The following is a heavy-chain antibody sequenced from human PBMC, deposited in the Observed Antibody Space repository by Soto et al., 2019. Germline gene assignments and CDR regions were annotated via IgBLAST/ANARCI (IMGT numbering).Heavy chain of an antibody. V-gene: IGHV1-69*01. CDR2: IIPIFVTA. D-gene: IGHD3-22*01. J-gene: IGHJ3*01. Sequence: QVQLVQSGAEVKKPGSSVRVSCKSSGGPFSNYAISWVRQAPGQGLEWMGGIIPIFVTADYPQKFQDRVTITADESTGTAYLELRSLSSEATAVYYCARDLEPRDSSGYAVDLWGQGTMVTVSS. CDR1: GGPFSNYA. CDR3: ARDLEPRDSSGYAVDL.